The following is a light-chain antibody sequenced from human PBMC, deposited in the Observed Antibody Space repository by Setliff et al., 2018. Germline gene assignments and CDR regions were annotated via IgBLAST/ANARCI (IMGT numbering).Light chain of an antibody. V-gene: IGLV2-14*03. CDR2: DVS. J-gene: IGLJ1*01. Sequence: QSALTQPASVSGSPGQSITISCSGTSSDVGSYDFVSWYQQHAGKAPKLIIYDVSNRPSGVSNRFSGSKAGNTASLTISGLQADDEADYYCGSYTSSSTYVFGTGTKVTVL. CDR3: GSYTSSSTYV. CDR1: SSDVGSYDF.